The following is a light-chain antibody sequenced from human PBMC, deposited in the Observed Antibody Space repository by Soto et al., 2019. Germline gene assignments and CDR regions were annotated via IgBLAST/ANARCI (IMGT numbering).Light chain of an antibody. Sequence: QPVLTQPPSVSGAPGQRVTISCTGSSSNIGAGYDVHWYQHLPGTAPNLLIYGNSNRPSGVPDRFSGSKSGTSASLAITGLQAEDEADYYCQSYDSSLSGPSYVFGTGTKLTVL. CDR1: SSNIGAGYD. V-gene: IGLV1-40*01. J-gene: IGLJ1*01. CDR2: GNS. CDR3: QSYDSSLSGPSYV.